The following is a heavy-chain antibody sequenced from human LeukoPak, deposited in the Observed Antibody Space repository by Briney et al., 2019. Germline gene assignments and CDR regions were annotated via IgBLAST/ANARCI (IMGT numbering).Heavy chain of an antibody. D-gene: IGHD2-15*01. CDR3: SRGPYCSGGTCFSLGEFDP. CDR1: GFTFSSSA. J-gene: IGHJ5*02. V-gene: IGHV3-23*01. Sequence: GGSLRLSCAASGFTFSSSAMSWVRQVPGKGLEWVSSISGSGNNTYYVDSAKGRITISRDNSKNTLFLQINSLRAEDTAVYYCSRGPYCSGGTCFSLGEFDPWGQGTLVTVSS. CDR2: ISGSGNNT.